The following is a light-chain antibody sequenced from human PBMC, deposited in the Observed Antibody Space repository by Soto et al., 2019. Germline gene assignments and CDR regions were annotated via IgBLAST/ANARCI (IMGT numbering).Light chain of an antibody. CDR2: DAS. Sequence: DIQMTQSPSALSASVGGRVTITCRASQNIHSWLAWYQQKPGKVPKLLIYDASSVKSGVPSRFSGSRSGTEFTLTINSLQPDDFATYYCQQYSSFWTFGRGTKV. V-gene: IGKV1-5*01. J-gene: IGKJ1*01. CDR3: QQYSSFWT. CDR1: QNIHSW.